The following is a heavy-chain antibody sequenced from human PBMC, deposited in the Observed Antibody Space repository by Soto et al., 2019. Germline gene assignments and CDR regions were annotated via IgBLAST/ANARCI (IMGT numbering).Heavy chain of an antibody. CDR1: GDSISSYY. CDR3: ARGNHDYGDYVETLYYFDY. V-gene: IGHV4-59*01. J-gene: IGHJ4*02. CDR2: IYYSGST. Sequence: SETLSLTCTVSGDSISSYYWSWIRQPPGKGLEWIGYIYYSGSTNYNPSLKSRVTISVDTSKNQFSLKLSSVTAADTAVYYCARGNHDYGDYVETLYYFDYWGQGTLVTVSS. D-gene: IGHD4-17*01.